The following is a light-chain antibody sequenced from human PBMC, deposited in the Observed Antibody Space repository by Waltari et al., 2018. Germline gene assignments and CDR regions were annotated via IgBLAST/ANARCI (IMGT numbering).Light chain of an antibody. V-gene: IGKV1-39*01. CDR1: QSLLHSDGKTH. CDR3: QQSSSTPPWT. J-gene: IGKJ1*01. CDR2: AAS. Sequence: MTQTPLALSVTPGQPASISCKSSQSLLHSDGKTHLYWYQQKPGKAPRLLIYAASSLQSGVPSRFSGSGSGTDFALTISSLQPEDFATYYCQQSSSTPPWTFGQGTKVEIK.